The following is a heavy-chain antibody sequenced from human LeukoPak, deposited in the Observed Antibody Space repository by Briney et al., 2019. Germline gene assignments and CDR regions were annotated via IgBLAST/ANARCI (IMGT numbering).Heavy chain of an antibody. CDR1: GGSISSSSYY. Sequence: SETLSLTCTVSGGSISSSSYYWGWIRQPPGKGLEWIGSIYYSGSTYYNPSLKSRVTISVDTSKNQFSLKLSSVTAADTAVYYCARGRGSSWYYFDSWGQGTLVTISS. CDR2: IYYSGST. J-gene: IGHJ4*02. V-gene: IGHV4-39*07. CDR3: ARGRGSSWYYFDS. D-gene: IGHD6-13*01.